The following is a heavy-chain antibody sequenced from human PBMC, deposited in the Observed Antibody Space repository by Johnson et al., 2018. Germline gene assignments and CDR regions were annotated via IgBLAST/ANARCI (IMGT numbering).Heavy chain of an antibody. J-gene: IGHJ6*02. D-gene: IGHD3-16*02. V-gene: IGHV1-69*01. CDR2: IIPMSDPA. Sequence: VQLVETGAEVKKPGSAVKVSCKASGGTFSNYAISWVRQAPGQGLEWMGGIIPMSDPANYAQKVQDRVTITADESTSTVYMELSSLRSEDTAIYYCARGSIVNYYYYGMDVWGQGTTVTVSS. CDR1: GGTFSNYA. CDR3: ARGSIVNYYYYGMDV.